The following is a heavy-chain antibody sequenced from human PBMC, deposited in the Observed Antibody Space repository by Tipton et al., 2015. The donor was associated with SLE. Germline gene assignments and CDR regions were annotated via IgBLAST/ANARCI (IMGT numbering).Heavy chain of an antibody. CDR3: ARDRGKAFDY. J-gene: IGHJ4*02. D-gene: IGHD3-10*01. Sequence: LSLTCAASGFTFSSYDMHWVRQATGKGLEWVSAIGTAGDTYYPGSVKGRFTISRENAKNSLYLQMNSLRAGDTAVYYCARDRGKAFDYWGQGTLVTVSS. V-gene: IGHV3-13*01. CDR2: IGTAGDT. CDR1: GFTFSSYD.